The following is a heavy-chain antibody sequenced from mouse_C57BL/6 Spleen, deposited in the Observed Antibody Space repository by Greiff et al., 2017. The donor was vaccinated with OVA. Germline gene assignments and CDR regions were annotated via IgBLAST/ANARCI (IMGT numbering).Heavy chain of an antibody. CDR1: GYAFSSSW. D-gene: IGHD2-3*01. CDR2: IYPGDGDT. Sequence: QVQLQQSGPELVKPGASVKISCKASGYAFSSSWMNWVKQRPGKGLEWIGRIYPGDGDTNYNGKFKGKATLTADKSSSTAYMQLSSLTSEDSAVYFCARSSPDGYYDWFAYWGQGTLVTVSA. CDR3: ARSSPDGYYDWFAY. V-gene: IGHV1-82*01. J-gene: IGHJ3*01.